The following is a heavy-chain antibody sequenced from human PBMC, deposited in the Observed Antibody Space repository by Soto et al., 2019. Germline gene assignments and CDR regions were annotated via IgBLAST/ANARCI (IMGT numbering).Heavy chain of an antibody. J-gene: IGHJ3*02. CDR3: ARAGEGFDM. CDR2: IWYDGSEK. Sequence: QVQLVESGGGVVQPGRSLRLSCAASGFTFSSYGVHWVRQAPGKGLEWVAVIWYDGSEKYYPDSVKGRFTISRDNSKNTLYLQMNSLRAEDTAVYYCARAGEGFDMWGQGTMVTVSS. D-gene: IGHD7-27*01. V-gene: IGHV3-33*01. CDR1: GFTFSSYG.